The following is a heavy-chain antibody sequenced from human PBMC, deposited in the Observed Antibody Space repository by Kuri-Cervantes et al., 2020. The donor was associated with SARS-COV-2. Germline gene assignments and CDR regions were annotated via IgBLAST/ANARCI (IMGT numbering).Heavy chain of an antibody. Sequence: SVKVSCKASGGSFTSYAVSWVRQAPGQGLEWMGGIIPLLRITKYAQKFQGRVTITADKSTSTAYMELSSLRSEDTAVYYCARPRPPMVRGVITSHYYGMDVWGQGTTVTVSS. D-gene: IGHD3-10*01. V-gene: IGHV1-69*10. CDR3: ARPRPPMVRGVITSHYYGMDV. CDR1: GGSFTSYA. J-gene: IGHJ6*02. CDR2: IIPLLRIT.